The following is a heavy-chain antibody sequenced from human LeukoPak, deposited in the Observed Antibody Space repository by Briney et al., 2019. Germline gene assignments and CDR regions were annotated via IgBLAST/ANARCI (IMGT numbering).Heavy chain of an antibody. Sequence: SETLSLTCTVSGGSISSYYWSWIRRPPGKGLEWIGYIYFRGTTNYHPSIKSRVTISVDTSKNQFSLKLTSVTTADTAVYYCARSPGAPFDSWGQGSLVTVSS. D-gene: IGHD7-27*01. CDR3: ARSPGAPFDS. CDR2: IYFRGTT. J-gene: IGHJ4*02. V-gene: IGHV4-59*01. CDR1: GGSISSYY.